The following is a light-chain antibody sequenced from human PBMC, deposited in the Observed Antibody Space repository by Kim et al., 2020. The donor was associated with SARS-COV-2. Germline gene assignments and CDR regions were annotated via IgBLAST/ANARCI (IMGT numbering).Light chain of an antibody. J-gene: IGLJ3*02. CDR2: ANK. V-gene: IGLV1-40*01. CDR3: QSYDTSLSVWV. Sequence: QSVLTHPPSVSGAPGQRVTISCTGSTSNIGAGYDVHWYQQLPGTAPKLLIFANKNRPSGVPDRFSGSKSGTSASLAITGLQAEDESDYFCQSYDTSLSVWVFGGGTKVTVL. CDR1: TSNIGAGYD.